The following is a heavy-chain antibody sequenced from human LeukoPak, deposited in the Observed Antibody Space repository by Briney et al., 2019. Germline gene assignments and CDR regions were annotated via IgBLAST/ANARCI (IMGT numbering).Heavy chain of an antibody. CDR3: ASTYYYDSSGYYDYFDY. V-gene: IGHV4-59*01. D-gene: IGHD3-22*01. CDR1: GGSISSYY. Sequence: SETLSLTCTVSGGSISSYYWSWIRQPPGKGLEWIGYIYYSGSTNYNPSLKSRVTTSVDTSKNQFSLKLSSVTAADTAVYYCASTYYYDSSGYYDYFDYWGQGTLVTVSS. CDR2: IYYSGST. J-gene: IGHJ4*02.